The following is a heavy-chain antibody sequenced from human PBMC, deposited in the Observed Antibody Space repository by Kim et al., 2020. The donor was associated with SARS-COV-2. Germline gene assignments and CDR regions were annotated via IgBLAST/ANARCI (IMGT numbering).Heavy chain of an antibody. CDR1: GGSISSSSYY. D-gene: IGHD6-13*01. CDR2: IYYSGST. CDR3: ARHPYKKSSIAAAGSIAAAGRWFDP. Sequence: SETLSLTCTVSGGSISSSSYYWGWIRQPPGKGLEWIGSIYYSGSTYYNPSLKSRVTISVDTSKNQFSLKLSSVTAADTAVYYCARHPYKKSSIAAAGSIAAAGRWFDPWGQGTLVTVSS. J-gene: IGHJ5*02. V-gene: IGHV4-39*01.